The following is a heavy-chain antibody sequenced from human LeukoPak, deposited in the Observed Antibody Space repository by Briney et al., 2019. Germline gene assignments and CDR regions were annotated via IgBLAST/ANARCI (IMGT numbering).Heavy chain of an antibody. V-gene: IGHV3-15*07. D-gene: IGHD6-13*01. J-gene: IGHJ4*02. Sequence: GGSLRLSCAASGFTFSSYSMNWVRQAPGKGLEWVGRIKSKTDGGTTDYAAPVKGRFTISRDDSKNTLYLQMNSLTTEDTGVCYCTARGVIAAAGSTAYWGQGTLVTVSS. CDR2: IKSKTDGGTT. CDR1: GFTFSSYS. CDR3: TARGVIAAAGSTAY.